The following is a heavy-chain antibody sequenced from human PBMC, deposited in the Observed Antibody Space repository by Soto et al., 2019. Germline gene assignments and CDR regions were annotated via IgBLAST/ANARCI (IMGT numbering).Heavy chain of an antibody. CDR3: ARDRSRRNWYFDL. J-gene: IGHJ2*01. V-gene: IGHV1-2*02. CDR2: INPNSGGT. D-gene: IGHD6-25*01. CDR1: GYTFTGYY. Sequence: ASVKVSCKASGYTFTGYYMHWVRQAPGQGLEWMGWINPNSGGTNYAQKFQGRVTMTRDTSISTAYMELSRLRSDDTAVYYCARDRSRRNWYFDLWGRGILVTVSS.